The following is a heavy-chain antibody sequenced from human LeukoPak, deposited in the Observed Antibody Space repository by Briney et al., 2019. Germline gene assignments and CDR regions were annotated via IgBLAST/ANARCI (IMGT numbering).Heavy chain of an antibody. J-gene: IGHJ4*02. CDR3: ARQSVSRSWADY. D-gene: IGHD6-13*01. CDR2: VYPGDSDT. Sequence: GESLKISCKGSGYSFTSYWIGWVRQMPGKGLEWMGIVYPGDSDTRYSPSFQGQVTMSADKSGNTAYLQWSSLKASDTAMYYCARQSVSRSWADYWGQGTLVTVSS. CDR1: GYSFTSYW. V-gene: IGHV5-51*01.